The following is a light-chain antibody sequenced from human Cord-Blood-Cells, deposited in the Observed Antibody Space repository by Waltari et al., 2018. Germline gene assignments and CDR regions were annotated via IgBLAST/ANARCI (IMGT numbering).Light chain of an antibody. J-gene: IGLJ3*02. V-gene: IGLV2-11*01. Sequence: QSALTQPRSVSGSPGQSVTISCTGTSSDAGGYNYVSWYQQHPGKAPKLMIYDVSERPSGVPDRFSGSKSGNTASLTISGLQAEDEADYYCCSYAGSYTLVFGGGTKLTVL. CDR1: SSDAGGYNY. CDR2: DVS. CDR3: CSYAGSYTLV.